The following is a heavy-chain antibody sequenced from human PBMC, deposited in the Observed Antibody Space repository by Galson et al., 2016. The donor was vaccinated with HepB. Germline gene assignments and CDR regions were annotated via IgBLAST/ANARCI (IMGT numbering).Heavy chain of an antibody. Sequence: SVKVSCKASGYTFTNYGISRVRQAPGQGLEWMGWISAYNGNTDYAQNFQGRVTMTTDTSTSTAYTELRSLRSDDTAVYYCARRIRYCTGSSCYAALLSWYFYYMDVWGTGTTVTVSS. D-gene: IGHD2-15*01. CDR2: ISAYNGNT. V-gene: IGHV1-18*04. J-gene: IGHJ6*03. CDR1: GYTFTNYG. CDR3: ARRIRYCTGSSCYAALLSWYFYYMDV.